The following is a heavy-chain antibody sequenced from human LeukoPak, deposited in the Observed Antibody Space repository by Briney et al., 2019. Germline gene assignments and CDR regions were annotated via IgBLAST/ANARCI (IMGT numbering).Heavy chain of an antibody. CDR3: ARDGAVAGIENDY. CDR2: ISGGGGTI. J-gene: IGHJ4*02. Sequence: PGGSLRLSCAATGFSFSSYEMKWVRQAPGKGLEWVSYISGGGGTILYADSVKGRFAISRDNAKNSLYLQMNSLRVEDTAVYYCARDGAVAGIENDYWGQGTLVTVSS. CDR1: GFSFSSYE. D-gene: IGHD6-19*01. V-gene: IGHV3-48*03.